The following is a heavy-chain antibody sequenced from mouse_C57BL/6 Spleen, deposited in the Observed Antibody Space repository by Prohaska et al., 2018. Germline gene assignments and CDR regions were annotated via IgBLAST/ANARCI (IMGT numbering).Heavy chain of an antibody. CDR3: TADPNAY. J-gene: IGHJ3*01. Sequence: EVKLEESGGGLVQPGGSMKLSCVASGFTFSNYWMNWVRQSPEKGLEWVTQIRLKNDNYEKKYAESVKGRFTNTRDDSKSSVYLQMNNLRAEDTGIYYCTADPNAYWGQGTLDTVSA. CDR2: IRLKNDNYEK. CDR1: GFTFSNYW. V-gene: IGHV6-3*01.